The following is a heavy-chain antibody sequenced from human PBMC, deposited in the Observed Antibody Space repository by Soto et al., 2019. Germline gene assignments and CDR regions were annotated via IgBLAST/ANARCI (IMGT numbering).Heavy chain of an antibody. V-gene: IGHV3-7*01. J-gene: IGHJ3*02. CDR3: ARYLADSGYDLRAFDI. CDR2: IKQDGSEK. CDR1: GFAFSSYW. D-gene: IGHD5-12*01. Sequence: PGGSLRLSCAASGFAFSSYWMSWVRQAPGKGLEWVDNIKQDGSEKYYVDSVKGRFTISRDNAKNSLYLQMNSLRAEDTAVYYCARYLADSGYDLRAFDIWGQGTTVTVSS.